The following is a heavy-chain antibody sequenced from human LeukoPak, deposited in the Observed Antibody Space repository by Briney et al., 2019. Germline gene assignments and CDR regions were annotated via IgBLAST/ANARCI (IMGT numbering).Heavy chain of an antibody. CDR2: IYSGGVT. Sequence: PGGSLRLSCAASGFTVTSNYMSWVRQAPGKGLEWVSVIYSGGVTYYADSVKGRFTISRDNRKNTLFPQMNSLRAEDTAVYYCAREFSGSDGFFDCWGQGTLVTVSS. CDR1: GFTVTSNY. CDR3: AREFSGSDGFFDC. J-gene: IGHJ4*02. D-gene: IGHD6-19*01. V-gene: IGHV3-66*02.